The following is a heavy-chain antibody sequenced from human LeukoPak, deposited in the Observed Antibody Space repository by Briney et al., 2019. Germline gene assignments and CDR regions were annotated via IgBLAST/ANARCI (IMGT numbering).Heavy chain of an antibody. D-gene: IGHD2-2*01. J-gene: IGHJ6*02. CDR1: GGSIKSNNW. Sequence: IPSETLSLTCAVSGGSIKSNNWWSWVRQPPGQGLEWIGEIYHSGSTNYNPSLESRVTVSVDKSKNQFSLDLTSVTAADTAVYYCARFCGSTSWHYSYYYGIDVWGQGTTVTVSS. CDR3: ARFCGSTSWHYSYYYGIDV. CDR2: IYHSGST. V-gene: IGHV4-4*02.